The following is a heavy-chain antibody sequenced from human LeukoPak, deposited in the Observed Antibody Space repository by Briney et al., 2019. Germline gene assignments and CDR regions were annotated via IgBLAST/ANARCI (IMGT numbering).Heavy chain of an antibody. J-gene: IGHJ3*01. Sequence: AASVKVSCKASGYTFSSYGFSWVRQAPGQGLEWMGWISGHSSDTYYAQKFHGRVSMTTDTSTTTAYMELRSLRSDDTAVYYCARDKGGIDSWNGYYTSNDPFDVWGQGTKVTVSS. CDR2: ISGHSSDT. CDR3: ARDKGGIDSWNGYYTSNDPFDV. CDR1: GYTFSSYG. V-gene: IGHV1-18*01. D-gene: IGHD3-3*01.